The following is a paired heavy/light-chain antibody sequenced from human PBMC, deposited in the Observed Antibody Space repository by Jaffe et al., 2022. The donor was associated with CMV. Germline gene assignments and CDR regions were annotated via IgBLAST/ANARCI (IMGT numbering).Heavy chain of an antibody. CDR3: AGRPYYYDSSGYYYGGDY. CDR2: ISSSGSTI. CDR1: GFTFSSYE. Sequence: EVQLVESGGGLVQPGGSLRLSCAASGFTFSSYEMNWVRQAPGKGLEWVSYISSSGSTIYYADSVKGRFTISRDNAKNSLYLQMNSLRAEDTAVYYCAGRPYYYDSSGYYYGGDYWGQGTLVTVSS. J-gene: IGHJ4*02. D-gene: IGHD3-22*01. V-gene: IGHV3-48*03.
Light chain of an antibody. J-gene: IGLJ3*02. CDR1: SSNIGSNT. CDR2: SNN. V-gene: IGLV1-44*01. CDR3: AAWDDSLNVSWV. Sequence: QSVLTQPPSASGTPGQRVTISCSGSSSNIGSNTVNWYQQLPGTAPKLLIYSNNQRPSGVPDRFSGSKSGTSASLAISGLQSEDEADYYCAAWDDSLNVSWVFGGGTKLTVL.